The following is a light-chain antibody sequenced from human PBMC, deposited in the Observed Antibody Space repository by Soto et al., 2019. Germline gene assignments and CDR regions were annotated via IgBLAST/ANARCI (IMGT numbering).Light chain of an antibody. V-gene: IGLV2-18*01. CDR1: SSDFGSYNR. CDR2: EVS. Sequence: QAALTQPPSVSGSPGQSVTISCTGTSSDFGSYNRVSWYQRPPGTGPKLMIYEVSNRPSGVPDRFSGSKSGNTASLTISGLQAEDEAEYYCSLYTSGSTYVFGTGTKV. CDR3: SLYTSGSTYV. J-gene: IGLJ1*01.